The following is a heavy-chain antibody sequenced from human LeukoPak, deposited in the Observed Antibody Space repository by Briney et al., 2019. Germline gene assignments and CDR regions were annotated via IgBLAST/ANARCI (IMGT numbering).Heavy chain of an antibody. CDR2: ISSSGSTI. J-gene: IGHJ6*02. CDR1: GFTFSSYE. Sequence: GGSLRVSCAASGFTFSSYEMNWVRQAPGKGLEWVSYISSSGSTIYYADSVKGRFTISRDNAKNSLYLQMNSLRAEDTAVYYCAREGYYGSGSWYGMDVWGQGTTVTVSS. CDR3: AREGYYGSGSWYGMDV. D-gene: IGHD3-10*01. V-gene: IGHV3-48*03.